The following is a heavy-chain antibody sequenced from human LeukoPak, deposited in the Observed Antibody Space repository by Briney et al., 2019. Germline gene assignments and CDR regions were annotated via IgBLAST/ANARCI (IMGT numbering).Heavy chain of an antibody. CDR3: ARETSQKGAHYMDV. D-gene: IGHD3-16*01. Sequence: SETLSLTCTVSGGSISSYYWSWIRQPPGKGLEWIGYIYYSGSTNYNPSLKSRVTISVDTSKKQFSLKLTSVTVADTAVYYCARETSQKGAHYMDVWGKGTTVTISS. CDR1: GGSISSYY. CDR2: IYYSGST. V-gene: IGHV4-59*01. J-gene: IGHJ6*03.